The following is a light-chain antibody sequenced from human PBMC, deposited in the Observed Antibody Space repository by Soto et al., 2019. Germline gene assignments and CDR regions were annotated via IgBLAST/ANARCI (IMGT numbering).Light chain of an antibody. CDR3: QSNDSSVSGSKV. J-gene: IGLJ1*01. CDR1: RAAYD. V-gene: IGLV1-40*01. Sequence: QSVLTQPPSVSGAPGQRVTISCTGNRAAYDVHWYQQVPGTAPKLLIYGNNNRPSGVPERFSDSKSGTSASLAITGLQAEAEADYYCQSNDSSVSGSKVFGTGTKVTVL. CDR2: GNN.